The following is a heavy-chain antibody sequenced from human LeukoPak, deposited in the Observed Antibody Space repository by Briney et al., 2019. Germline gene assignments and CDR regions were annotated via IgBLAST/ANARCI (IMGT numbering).Heavy chain of an antibody. CDR2: IYYSGST. J-gene: IGHJ6*03. V-gene: IGHV4-39*02. Sequence: PSETLSLTCTVSGGSISSSSYYWGWIRQPPGKGLEWIGSIYYSGSTYYNPSLKSRVTISVDTSKNQFSLKLSSVTAADTAVYYCAREGEPPSYGAKRIYYYYMDVWGKGTTVTVSS. D-gene: IGHD5-18*01. CDR1: GGSISSSSYY. CDR3: AREGEPPSYGAKRIYYYYMDV.